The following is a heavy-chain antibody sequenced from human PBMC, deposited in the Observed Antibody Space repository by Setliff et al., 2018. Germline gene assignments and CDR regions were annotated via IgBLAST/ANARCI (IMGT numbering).Heavy chain of an antibody. CDR2: IYHSGST. CDR3: ARDAYDSSGYYYYYYYGMDV. Sequence: KPSETLSLTCTVSGYSISSGYYWGWIRQPPGKGLEWIGSIYHSGSTYYNPSLKSRVTISVDTSKNQFSLKLSSVTAADTAVYYCARDAYDSSGYYYYYYYGMDVWGQGTTITVS. D-gene: IGHD3-22*01. CDR1: GYSISSGYY. V-gene: IGHV4-38-2*02. J-gene: IGHJ6*02.